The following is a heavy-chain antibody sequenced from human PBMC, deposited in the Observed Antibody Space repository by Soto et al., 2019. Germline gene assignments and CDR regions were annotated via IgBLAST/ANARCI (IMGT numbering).Heavy chain of an antibody. V-gene: IGHV4-39*01. Sequence: SSETLSLTCTVSGGSISSSSYYWGWIRQPPGKGLEWIGSIYYSGSTYYNPSLKSRVTISVDTSKNQFSLKLSSVTAADTAVYYCARLGVVISWGQGTLVTVSS. J-gene: IGHJ4*02. CDR2: IYYSGST. CDR1: GGSISSSSYY. CDR3: ARLGVVIS. D-gene: IGHD3-3*01.